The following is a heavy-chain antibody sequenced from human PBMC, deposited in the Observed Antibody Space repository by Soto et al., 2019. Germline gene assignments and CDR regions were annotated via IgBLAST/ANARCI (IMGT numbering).Heavy chain of an antibody. J-gene: IGHJ5*02. CDR2: INPNSRGT. CDR3: ARVTLKAGNWFDP. Sequence: GASVKVSCKASVYTFTDYFIHWVRQAPGQGFEWMGWINPNSRGTNYAPKFQGRVTMTRDTSNSTAYMELRGLRSDDTAVYYCARVTLKAGNWFDPWGQGTLVTVSS. V-gene: IGHV1-2*02. CDR1: VYTFTDYF.